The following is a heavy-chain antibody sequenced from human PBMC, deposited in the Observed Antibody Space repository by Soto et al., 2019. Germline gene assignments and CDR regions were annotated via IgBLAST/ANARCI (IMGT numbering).Heavy chain of an antibody. J-gene: IGHJ6*02. D-gene: IGHD6-13*01. V-gene: IGHV3-9*01. CDR2: ISWNSGSI. CDR3: AKDILLYSSRTYGMDV. Sequence: EVQLVESGGGLVQPGRSLRLSCAASGFTFDDYAMHWVRQAPGKGLEWVSGISWNSGSIGYVDSVKGRFTISRDNAKNSLYLQMNSLRAEDTALYYCAKDILLYSSRTYGMDVWGQGTTVTVSS. CDR1: GFTFDDYA.